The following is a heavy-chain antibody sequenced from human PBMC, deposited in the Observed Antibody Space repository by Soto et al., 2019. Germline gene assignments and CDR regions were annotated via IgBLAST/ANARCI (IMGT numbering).Heavy chain of an antibody. V-gene: IGHV3-48*01. J-gene: IGHJ4*02. CDR1: GFTFSSYS. CDR2: ISSSSSTI. Sequence: GGSLRLSCAASGFTFSSYSMNWVRQAPGKGLEWVSYISSSSSTIYYADSVKGRFTISRDNAKNSLYLQMNSLRAEDTAVYYCARVLVVPAATTWDYWGQGTLVTVSS. CDR3: ARVLVVPAATTWDY. D-gene: IGHD2-2*01.